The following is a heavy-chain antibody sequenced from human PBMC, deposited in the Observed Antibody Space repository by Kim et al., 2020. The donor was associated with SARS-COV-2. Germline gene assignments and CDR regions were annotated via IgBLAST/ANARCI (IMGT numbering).Heavy chain of an antibody. J-gene: IGHJ6*01. D-gene: IGHD3-16*01. CDR2: ISSDALDESS. CDR1: GFTFDTYA. V-gene: IGHV3-49*04. Sequence: GGSLRLSCIASGFTFDTYAMSWVRQAPGKGLEWVCFISSDALDESSAYAVTVQCRITIASSDTTRNFQLHILSHKTKDPAVCYCMVVMGVYTAFYYFAM. CDR3: MVVMGVYTAFYYFAM.